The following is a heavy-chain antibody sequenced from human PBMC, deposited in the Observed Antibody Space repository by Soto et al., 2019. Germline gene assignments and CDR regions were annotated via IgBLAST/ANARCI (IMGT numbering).Heavy chain of an antibody. D-gene: IGHD6-19*01. CDR3: ASASSVRLSSGWDYFDY. Sequence: QVQLVESGGGVVQPGRSLRLSCAASGFTFSSYAMHWVRQAPGKGLEWVAVISYDGSNKYYADSVKGRFTISRDNSKNTLYLQMNSLRAEDTAVYYCASASSVRLSSGWDYFDYWGQGTLVTVSS. CDR2: ISYDGSNK. J-gene: IGHJ4*02. CDR1: GFTFSSYA. V-gene: IGHV3-30-3*01.